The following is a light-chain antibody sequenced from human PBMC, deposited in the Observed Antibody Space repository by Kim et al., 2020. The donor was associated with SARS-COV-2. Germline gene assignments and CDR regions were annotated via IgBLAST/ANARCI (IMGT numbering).Light chain of an antibody. CDR3: QQYGESPLI. CDR2: VAS. J-gene: IGKJ4*01. CDR1: QAIKNNF. V-gene: IGKV3-20*01. Sequence: SPGERATLSCRASQAIKNNFLAWYQQKPGQAPRLLIYVASSRESGIPDRFSGSGSGTDFTLTINTLEPEDFGMYYCQQYGESPLIFGGGTKVDIK.